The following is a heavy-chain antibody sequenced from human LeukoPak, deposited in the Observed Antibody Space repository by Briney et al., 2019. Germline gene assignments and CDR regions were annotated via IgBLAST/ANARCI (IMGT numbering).Heavy chain of an antibody. Sequence: SETLSLTCAVYGGSFSGYYWSWIRQPPGKGLEWIGEINHSGSTNYNPSLKSRVTISVDTSKNQFSLKLSSVTAADTAVYYCASLYYYDSSGYHRHYYFDYWGQGTLVTVSS. CDR1: GGSFSGYY. CDR2: INHSGST. D-gene: IGHD3-22*01. J-gene: IGHJ4*02. CDR3: ASLYYYDSSGYHRHYYFDY. V-gene: IGHV4-34*01.